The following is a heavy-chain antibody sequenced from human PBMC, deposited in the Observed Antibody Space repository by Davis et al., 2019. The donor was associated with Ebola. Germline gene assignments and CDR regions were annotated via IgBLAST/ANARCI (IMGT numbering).Heavy chain of an antibody. D-gene: IGHD1-26*01. J-gene: IGHJ1*01. CDR1: GFTFGTYW. V-gene: IGHV3-7*01. Sequence: GESLKISCAASGFTFGTYWMSWVRQAPGKGLEWVANIRQDGRAQFYVDSVKGRFTISRDNAKNSLYLQMNSLRAEDTAVYYCARGGGSDSGIFFQHWGQGTLATVSS. CDR3: ARGGGSDSGIFFQH. CDR2: IRQDGRAQ.